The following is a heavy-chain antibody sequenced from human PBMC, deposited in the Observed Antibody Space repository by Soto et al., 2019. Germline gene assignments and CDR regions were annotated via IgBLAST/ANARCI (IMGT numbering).Heavy chain of an antibody. D-gene: IGHD5-12*01. Sequence: PSETLSLTCTVSGGSISSSSYYWGWIRQPPGKGLEWIGSIYYSGSTYYNPSLKSRVTISVDTSKNQFSLKLSSVTAADTAVYYCARHTAHNGYAVDYWGQGTLVTVSS. V-gene: IGHV4-39*01. CDR1: GGSISSSSYY. CDR2: IYYSGST. CDR3: ARHTAHNGYAVDY. J-gene: IGHJ4*02.